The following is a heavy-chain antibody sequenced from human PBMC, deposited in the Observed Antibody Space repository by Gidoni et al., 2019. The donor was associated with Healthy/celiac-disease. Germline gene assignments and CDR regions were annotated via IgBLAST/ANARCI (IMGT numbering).Heavy chain of an antibody. CDR3: ARDSVHDAFDI. CDR2: ISSSSSYI. CDR1: GFTFSSYS. V-gene: IGHV3-21*01. J-gene: IGHJ3*02. Sequence: EVQLVESGGGLVKPGGSLRLSCAASGFTFSSYSMNWVRQAPGKGPEWVSSISSSSSYIYYADSVKGRFTISRDNAKNSLYLQMNSLRAEDTAVYYCARDSVHDAFDIWGQGTMVTVSS.